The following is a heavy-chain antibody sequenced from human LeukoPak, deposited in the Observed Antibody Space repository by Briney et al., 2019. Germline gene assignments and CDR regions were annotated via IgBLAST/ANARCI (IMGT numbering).Heavy chain of an antibody. CDR1: GFTFSSYA. J-gene: IGHJ4*02. CDR2: IRSSGGTT. V-gene: IGHV3-23*01. Sequence: PGGPLRLSCTASGFTFSSYAMTWVRQAPGKGLEWVSTIRSSGGTTYYADSMKGRFTISRDNSKNTLYLQMNSLRAEDTAVYYCAKGLGYCSGDTCYYYFDNWGQGTLVTVSS. D-gene: IGHD2-15*01. CDR3: AKGLGYCSGDTCYYYFDN.